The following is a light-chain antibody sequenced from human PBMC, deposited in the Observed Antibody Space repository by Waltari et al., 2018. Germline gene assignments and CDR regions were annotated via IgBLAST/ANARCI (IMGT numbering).Light chain of an antibody. CDR2: KAS. V-gene: IGKV1-5*03. CDR1: QSISSW. J-gene: IGKJ1*01. Sequence: DIQMTQSPSTLSASVGDRVTITCRASQSISSWLAWYQQKPGKAPKILIYKASSLESGVPSRFSGSGSGTEFTLTISSLQPDDFATYYCQQYNSYSWTFGQGTKVEIK. CDR3: QQYNSYSWT.